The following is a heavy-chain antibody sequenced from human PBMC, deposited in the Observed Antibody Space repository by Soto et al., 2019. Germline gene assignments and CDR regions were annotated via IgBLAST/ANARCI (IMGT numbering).Heavy chain of an antibody. Sequence: GASVKVSCKASGGTFSSYAISWVRQAPGQGLEWMGGIIPIFGTANYAQKFQGRVTITADESTSTAYMELSSLRSEDTAVYYCAIRFLESSTPDYYYYYGMDVWGQGTTVTVSS. J-gene: IGHJ6*02. V-gene: IGHV1-69*13. CDR2: IIPIFGTA. CDR1: GGTFSSYA. D-gene: IGHD3-3*01. CDR3: AIRFLESSTPDYYYYYGMDV.